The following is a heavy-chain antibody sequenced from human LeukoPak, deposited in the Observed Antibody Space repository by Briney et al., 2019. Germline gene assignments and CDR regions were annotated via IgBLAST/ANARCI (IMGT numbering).Heavy chain of an antibody. V-gene: IGHV1-69*05. J-gene: IGHJ4*02. CDR3: ASIAVVGGFDY. CDR1: GGTFSSYA. D-gene: IGHD6-19*01. Sequence: ASVKVSCKASGGTFSSYAISWVRQAPGQGLEWMGGIIPIFGTANYAQKLQGRVTMTTDTSTSTAYMELRSLRSDDTAVYYCASIAVVGGFDYWGQGTLVTVSS. CDR2: IIPIFGTA.